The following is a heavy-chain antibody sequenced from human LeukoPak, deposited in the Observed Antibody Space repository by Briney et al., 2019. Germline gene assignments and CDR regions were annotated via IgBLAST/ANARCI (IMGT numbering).Heavy chain of an antibody. D-gene: IGHD6-19*01. Sequence: GESLKISCKGSGYSFTNYWIAWVRQMPGKGLEWMGIIYPGDSDTRYSPSFQGQVTISADKSTSTAYLQWSSLKASDTAMYYCVRRAYTSAWTMGYWGQGTLVTVSS. J-gene: IGHJ4*02. CDR3: VRRAYTSAWTMGY. V-gene: IGHV5-51*01. CDR2: IYPGDSDT. CDR1: GYSFTNYW.